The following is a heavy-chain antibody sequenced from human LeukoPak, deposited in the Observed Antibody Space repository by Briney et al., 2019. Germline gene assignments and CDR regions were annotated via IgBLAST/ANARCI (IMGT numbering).Heavy chain of an antibody. CDR3: ARARMDTGTYFDY. V-gene: IGHV1-18*01. D-gene: IGHD5-18*01. CDR1: GYTFTTYG. J-gene: IGHJ4*02. Sequence: SVKVSCKSSGYTFTTYGITWVRQAPGQGLEWMGWISTYNGNTNYAQKLQGRVTMTTDTSTSTAYMELRSLRSDDTAMYYCARARMDTGTYFDYWGQGTLVTVSS. CDR2: ISTYNGNT.